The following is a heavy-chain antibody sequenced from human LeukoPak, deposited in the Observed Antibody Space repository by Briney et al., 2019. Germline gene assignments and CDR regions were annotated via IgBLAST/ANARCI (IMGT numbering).Heavy chain of an antibody. Sequence: PGRSLRLSCAASGFTFSSYGMHWVRQAPGKGLEWVAVISYDGSNKYYADSVKGRFTISRDNSKNTLYLQMNSLRAEDTAVYYCAKDHSSSLKNYYYYYGMDVWGQGTTVTVSS. CDR3: AKDHSSSLKNYYYYYGMDV. V-gene: IGHV3-30*18. D-gene: IGHD6-13*01. CDR2: ISYDGSNK. J-gene: IGHJ6*02. CDR1: GFTFSSYG.